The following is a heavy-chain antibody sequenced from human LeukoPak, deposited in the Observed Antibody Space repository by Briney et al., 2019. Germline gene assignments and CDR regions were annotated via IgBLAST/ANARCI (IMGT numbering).Heavy chain of an antibody. D-gene: IGHD5-12*01. CDR3: ARGGGYSGYDFGY. CDR2: IYYSGST. Sequence: SETLSLTCTVSGGSISSYYWSWIRQPPGKGLEWIGYIYYSGSTNYNPSLKSRVTISVDTSKNQFSLNLSSVTAADTAVYYCARGGGYSGYDFGYWGQGTLVTVSP. CDR1: GGSISSYY. J-gene: IGHJ4*02. V-gene: IGHV4-59*01.